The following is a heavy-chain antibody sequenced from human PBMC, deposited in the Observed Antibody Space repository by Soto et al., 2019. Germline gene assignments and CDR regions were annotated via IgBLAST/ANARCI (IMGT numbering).Heavy chain of an antibody. D-gene: IGHD2-21*01. CDR1: GLSVSDNY. CDR2: MYAGGDT. Sequence: GGSLRLSCGASGLSVSDNYMGWVRQAPGRGLEWVSVMYAGGDTHYADSVKGRFTIPRDKSENTLYLRMNSLRDEDTGVYFCVSRIPSWVFDYWGLGTLVTVSS. V-gene: IGHV3-53*01. J-gene: IGHJ4*01. CDR3: VSRIPSWVFDY.